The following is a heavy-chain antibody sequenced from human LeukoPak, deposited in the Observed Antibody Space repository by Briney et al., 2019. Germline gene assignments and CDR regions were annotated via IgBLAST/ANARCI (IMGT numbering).Heavy chain of an antibody. D-gene: IGHD2-2*01. CDR1: GFTFSNAW. V-gene: IGHV3-15*01. J-gene: IGHJ4*02. Sequence: PGGSLRLSCAASGFTFSNAWMSWVRQAPGKGLEWVGRIKSKTDGGTTDYAAPVKGRFTISRDDSKNTLYLQMNSLKTEDTAVYNCTTDVVPAAMRDDYFDYWGQGTLVTVSS. CDR3: TTDVVPAAMRDDYFDY. CDR2: IKSKTDGGTT.